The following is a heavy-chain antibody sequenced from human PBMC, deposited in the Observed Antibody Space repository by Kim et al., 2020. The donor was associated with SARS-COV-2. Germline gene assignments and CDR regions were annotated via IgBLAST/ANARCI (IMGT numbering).Heavy chain of an antibody. CDR2: T. CDR3: AKEKNEGTVAY. V-gene: IGHV3-23*01. D-gene: IGHD4-17*01. J-gene: IGHJ4*02. Sequence: TYYADSVKGRFTISRDNSKNTMYLQMNSLRAEDTAVYYCAKEKNEGTVAYWGQGTLVTVSS.